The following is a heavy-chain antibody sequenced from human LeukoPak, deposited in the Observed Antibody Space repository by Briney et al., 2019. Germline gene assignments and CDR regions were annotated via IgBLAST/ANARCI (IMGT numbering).Heavy chain of an antibody. CDR3: ARGAGTRSGTFDI. Sequence: PSETLSLTCTVSGDSISSGTFYWSWTRQPAGNGLEWIGRIHTSGTTSNSPSLKSRVTMSIDTSKNQFTRKLNSVTATDTAAYYCARGAGTRSGTFDIWGQGTMVTVSS. V-gene: IGHV4-61*02. CDR1: GDSISSGTFY. D-gene: IGHD1/OR15-1a*01. J-gene: IGHJ3*02. CDR2: IHTSGTT.